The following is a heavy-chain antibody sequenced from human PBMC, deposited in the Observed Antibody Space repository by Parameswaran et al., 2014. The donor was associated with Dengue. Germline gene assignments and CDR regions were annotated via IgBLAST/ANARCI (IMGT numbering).Heavy chain of an antibody. D-gene: IGHD2-2*01. J-gene: IGHJ6*02. Sequence: VRQMPGKGLEWVSAISGSGGSTYYADSVKGRFTISRDNSKNTLYLQMNSLRAEDTAVYYCAKDGPSGIVVVPAAMTDYYYYGMDVWGQGTTVTVSS. V-gene: IGHV3-23*01. CDR2: ISGSGGST. CDR3: AKDGPSGIVVVPAAMTDYYYYGMDV.